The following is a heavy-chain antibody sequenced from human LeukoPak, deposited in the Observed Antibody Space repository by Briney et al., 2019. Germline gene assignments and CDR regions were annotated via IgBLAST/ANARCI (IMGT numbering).Heavy chain of an antibody. CDR2: IYPGDSDT. Sequence: GASLQISCKGAGSFTNYWIGWVRHMPGKGLEGMGIIYPGDSDTRYSPSFHGQVTISSDKSISTAYLQWSSPKASDTAMYYCVRQWQWLQNIDYWGQGTLVTVSS. V-gene: IGHV5-51*01. D-gene: IGHD6-19*01. CDR3: VRQWQWLQNIDY. CDR1: GSFTNYW. J-gene: IGHJ4*02.